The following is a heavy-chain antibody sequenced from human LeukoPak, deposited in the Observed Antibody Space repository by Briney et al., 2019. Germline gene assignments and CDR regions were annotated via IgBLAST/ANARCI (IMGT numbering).Heavy chain of an antibody. V-gene: IGHV4-59*01. CDR2: IYYSGST. J-gene: IGHJ6*03. Sequence: SETLSLTCAVYGGSFSSYYWSWIRQPPGKGLEWIGYIYYSGSTNYNPSLKSRVTISVDTSKNQFSLKLSSVTAADTAVYYCASNQGRLPFHYYYYYMDVWGKGTTVTVSS. CDR3: ASNQGRLPFHYYYYYMDV. D-gene: IGHD4-11*01. CDR1: GGSFSSYY.